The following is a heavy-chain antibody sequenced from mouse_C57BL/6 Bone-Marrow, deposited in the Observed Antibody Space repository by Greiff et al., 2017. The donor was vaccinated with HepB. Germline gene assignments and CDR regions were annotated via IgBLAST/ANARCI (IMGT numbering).Heavy chain of an antibody. CDR1: GYTFTSYW. CDR3: ARKEGLLLRFAY. J-gene: IGHJ3*01. D-gene: IGHD1-1*01. V-gene: IGHV1-59*01. CDR2: IDPSDSYT. Sequence: QVQLQQPGAELVRPGTSVKLSCKASGYTFTSYWMHWVKQRPGQGLEWIGVIDPSDSYTNYNQKFKGKATLTVDTSSSTAYMQLSSLTSEDSAVYYCARKEGLLLRFAYWGQGTLVTVSA.